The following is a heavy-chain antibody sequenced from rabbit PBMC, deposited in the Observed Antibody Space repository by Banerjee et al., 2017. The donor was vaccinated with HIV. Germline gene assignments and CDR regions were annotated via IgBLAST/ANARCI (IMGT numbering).Heavy chain of an antibody. CDR1: GFTISSSYW. CDR3: ARITFAADFNL. CDR2: IWTGGST. Sequence: SLEESGGDLVKPGASLALTCTASGFTISSSYWICWVRQAPGKGLEWIGCIWTGGSTWYASWAKGRFTVSKTSSTTVTLQMTGLTAADTATYFCARITFAADFNLWGPGTLVTVS. V-gene: IGHV1S40*01. J-gene: IGHJ4*01. D-gene: IGHD2-1*01.